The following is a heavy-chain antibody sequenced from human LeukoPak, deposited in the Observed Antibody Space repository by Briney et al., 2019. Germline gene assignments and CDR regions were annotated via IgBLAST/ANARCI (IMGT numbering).Heavy chain of an antibody. D-gene: IGHD2-2*01. CDR2: IIPILGIA. J-gene: IGHJ4*02. V-gene: IGHV1-69*04. CDR3: ASGHCSSTSCLLLFDY. CDR1: GGTFSSYA. Sequence: SVKVSCKASGGTFSSYAISWVRQAPGQGLEWMGRIIPILGIANYAQKFQGRVAITADKSTSTAYMELSSLRSEDTAVYYCASGHCSSTSCLLLFDYWGQGTLVTVSS.